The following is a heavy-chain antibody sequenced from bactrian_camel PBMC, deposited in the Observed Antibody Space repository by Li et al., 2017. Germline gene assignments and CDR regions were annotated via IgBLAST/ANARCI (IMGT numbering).Heavy chain of an antibody. CDR1: GAFAAAYC. V-gene: IGHV3S53*01. CDR3: AAGTSFGGQRFDERRYAH. J-gene: IGHJ4*01. CDR2: HAVRGTN. Sequence: VQLVESGGGSVQAGGSLNVSCVTSGAFAAAYCMAWFRRPPGKEREGVATHAVRGTNTYADSVKGRFTISRDTSEKTVYRQTVYLQMNKLKPEDTGTYFCAAGTSFGGQRFDERRYAHWGQGTQVTVS. D-gene: IGHD7*01.